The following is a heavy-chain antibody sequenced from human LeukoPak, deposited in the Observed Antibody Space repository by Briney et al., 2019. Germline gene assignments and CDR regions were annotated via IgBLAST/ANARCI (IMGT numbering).Heavy chain of an antibody. CDR3: ARGYYDSSGYAILFDY. CDR1: GFTFSSCW. CDR2: INRDGSTT. J-gene: IGHJ4*02. V-gene: IGHV3-74*01. D-gene: IGHD3-22*01. Sequence: GGSLILSCAASGFTFSSCWMHWVRQAPGKGLVWVPHINRDGSTTTYADSVKGRFTTSRDNAKNTLFLQMNSLRAEGTAVYYCARGYYDSSGYAILFDYRGQGTLVTVSS.